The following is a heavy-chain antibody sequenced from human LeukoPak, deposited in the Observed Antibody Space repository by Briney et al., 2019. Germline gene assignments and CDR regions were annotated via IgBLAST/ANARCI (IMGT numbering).Heavy chain of an antibody. Sequence: GESLKISCKGSGYSFTSYWIGWVRQMPGKGLEWMGIIYPGDSDTRYSPSFQGQVTISADKSISTAYLQWSSLKASDTAMYYFARGAMGDFWSGYPYYFDYWGQGTLVTVSS. D-gene: IGHD3-3*01. CDR3: ARGAMGDFWSGYPYYFDY. CDR1: GYSFTSYW. J-gene: IGHJ4*02. V-gene: IGHV5-51*01. CDR2: IYPGDSDT.